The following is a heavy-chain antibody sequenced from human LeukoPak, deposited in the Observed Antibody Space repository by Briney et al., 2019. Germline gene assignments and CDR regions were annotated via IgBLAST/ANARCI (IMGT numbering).Heavy chain of an antibody. CDR3: ARDSAQYESSGFGAFDI. CDR1: GDTSGTYI. J-gene: IGHJ3*02. Sequence: SVKVSCKASGDTSGTYIISWVRQAPGQGFGWMGGVMPMFGTPSYAQKFQDRVTITADESTSTAYMELSSLTSDDTAVYYCARDSAQYESSGFGAFDIWGQGTTVTVSS. V-gene: IGHV1-69*13. CDR2: VMPMFGTP. D-gene: IGHD3-22*01.